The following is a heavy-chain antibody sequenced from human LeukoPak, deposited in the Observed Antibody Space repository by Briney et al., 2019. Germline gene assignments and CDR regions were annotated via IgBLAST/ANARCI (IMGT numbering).Heavy chain of an antibody. CDR1: GYSISSGYY. CDR3: ARGITIIVVVTPYNWFDP. D-gene: IGHD3-22*01. V-gene: IGHV4-38-2*02. Sequence: SETLSLTCTVSGYSISSGYYWGWIRQPPGKGLEWIGSIYHSGSTYYNPSLKSRVTISVDTSKNQFSLKLSSVTAADTAVYYCARGITIIVVVTPYNWFDPWGQGTLVTVSS. J-gene: IGHJ5*02. CDR2: IYHSGST.